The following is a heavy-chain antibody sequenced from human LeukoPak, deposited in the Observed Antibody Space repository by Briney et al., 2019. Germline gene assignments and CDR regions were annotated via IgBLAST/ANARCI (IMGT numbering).Heavy chain of an antibody. CDR1: GYTSNGFY. J-gene: IGHJ4*02. CDR2: INPNSGGT. Sequence: ASVKVSCKASGYTSNGFYLHWVRQAPGQGLEWMGWINPNSGGTNYAQKFQGRVTMTRDTSISTAYMELSRLRSDDTAVYYCARWMATVTTPDYWGQGTLVTVSS. CDR3: ARWMATVTTPDY. V-gene: IGHV1-2*02. D-gene: IGHD4-11*01.